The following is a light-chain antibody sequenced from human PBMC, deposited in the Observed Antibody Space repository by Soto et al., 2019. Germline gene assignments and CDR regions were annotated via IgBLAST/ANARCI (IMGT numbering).Light chain of an antibody. J-gene: IGKJ1*01. CDR1: QSVSSSY. V-gene: IGKV3-20*01. CDR2: GAS. CDR3: QQYGSSPRT. Sequence: EIVLTQSPGTLSLSPGERATLSCRASQSVSSSYLAWYQQKPGQAPRLLIYGASSRATGIPYRFSGSGSGTDFNRTISRLEPEDFAVYYCQQYGSSPRTFGQGTKVEIK.